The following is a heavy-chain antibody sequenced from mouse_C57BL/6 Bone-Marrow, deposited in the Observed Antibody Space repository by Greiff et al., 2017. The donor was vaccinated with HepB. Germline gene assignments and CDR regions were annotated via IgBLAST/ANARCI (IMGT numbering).Heavy chain of an antibody. J-gene: IGHJ3*01. V-gene: IGHV5-4*03. CDR3: GRVRQLGPWFAY. CDR2: ISDGGSYT. CDR1: GFTFSSYA. D-gene: IGHD6-1*01. Sequence: EVKLVESGGGLVKPGGSLKLSCAASGFTFSSYAMSWVRQTPEKRLEWVATISDGGSYTYYPDNVKGRFTISRNNAKNNLYLQMSHLKSEDTAMYYCGRVRQLGPWFAYWGQGTLVTVSA.